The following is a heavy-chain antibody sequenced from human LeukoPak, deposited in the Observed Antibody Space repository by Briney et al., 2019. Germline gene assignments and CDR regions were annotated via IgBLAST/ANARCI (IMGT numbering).Heavy chain of an antibody. CDR1: GFSFRTHW. CDR2: INSDGNNT. V-gene: IGHV3-74*01. CDR3: ARDNAPQTYSSGWFDS. J-gene: IGHJ5*01. D-gene: IGHD6-19*01. Sequence: PGGSLRLSCAASGFSFRTHWMHWVRQASGTGLVWVSRINSDGNNTNYAESVKGRFTISRDNAKNTLYLQMNSLRAEDSAVYYCARDNAPQTYSSGWFDSWGQGALVTASS.